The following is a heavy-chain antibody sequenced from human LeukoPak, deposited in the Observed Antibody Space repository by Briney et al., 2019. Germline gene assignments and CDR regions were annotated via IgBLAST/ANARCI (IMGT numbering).Heavy chain of an antibody. CDR2: INHSGST. CDR3: ARGAVYYGSGSYYPHVSYYFDY. CDR1: GFTFSSYA. D-gene: IGHD3-10*01. V-gene: IGHV4-34*01. J-gene: IGHJ4*02. Sequence: GSLRLSCAASGFTFSSYAMSWVRQAPGKGLEWIGEINHSGSTNYNPSLKSRVTISVDTSKNQFSLKLSSVTAADTAVYYCARGAVYYGSGSYYPHVSYYFDYWGQGTLVTVSS.